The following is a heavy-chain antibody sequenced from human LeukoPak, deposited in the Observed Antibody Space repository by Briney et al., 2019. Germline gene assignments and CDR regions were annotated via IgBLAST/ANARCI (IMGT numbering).Heavy chain of an antibody. D-gene: IGHD2-8*01. J-gene: IGHJ5*02. CDR2: INPSGGRT. CDR3: ARDHKVSSWFYP. V-gene: IGHV1-46*01. Sequence: ASVTVSCKASGYTPTSYGISWVRQAPGQGREWMGIINPSGGRTIHGQNCQGSVTMTRDMSTSTVYMERSSLRSEDTAVYYCARDHKVSSWFYPWGQGTLVTVSS. CDR1: GYTPTSYG.